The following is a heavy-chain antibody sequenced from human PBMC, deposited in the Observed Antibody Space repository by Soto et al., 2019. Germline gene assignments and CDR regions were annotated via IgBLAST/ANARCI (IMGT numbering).Heavy chain of an antibody. V-gene: IGHV1-46*01. CDR2: INPSGGST. D-gene: IGHD3-3*01. CDR1: GYTFTSYY. CDR3: ARGMSGGYDFWSGYYPAFHYGMDV. Sequence: ASVKVSCKASGYTFTSYYMHWVRQAPGQGLEWMGIINPSGGSTSYAQKFQGRVTMTRDTSTSTVYMELSSLRSEDTAVYYCARGMSGGYDFWSGYYPAFHYGMDVWGQGTTVTVSS. J-gene: IGHJ6*02.